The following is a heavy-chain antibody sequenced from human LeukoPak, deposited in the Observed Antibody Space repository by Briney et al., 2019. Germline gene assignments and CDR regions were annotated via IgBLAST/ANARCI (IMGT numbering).Heavy chain of an antibody. V-gene: IGHV5-51*01. J-gene: IGHJ1*01. CDR1: GYSFTSYW. CDR2: VNPADSDT. D-gene: IGHD6-13*01. Sequence: GESLKISCKDSGYSFTSYWIAWVRQMPGKGLEWMGIVNPADSDTRYSPSFQGQVTISVDKSISTAYLQWSSLQASDTAMYYCATVPRIPAVGNTEYFQYWGQGTLVTVSS. CDR3: ATVPRIPAVGNTEYFQY.